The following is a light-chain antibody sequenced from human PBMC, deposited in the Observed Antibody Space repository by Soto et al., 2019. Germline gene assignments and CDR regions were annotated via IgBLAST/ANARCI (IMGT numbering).Light chain of an antibody. CDR2: EVT. V-gene: IGLV2-14*03. CDR1: SSDVGGYNY. CDR3: SSYTGSSTLDVV. J-gene: IGLJ2*01. Sequence: QSALTQPASMSGSPGQSITISCTGTSSDVGGYNYISWYQQHPGKAPKLMIYEVTNRPSGVSNRFSGSKSGNTASLTISGLQAEDEADYYCSSYTGSSTLDVVFGGGTKLTVL.